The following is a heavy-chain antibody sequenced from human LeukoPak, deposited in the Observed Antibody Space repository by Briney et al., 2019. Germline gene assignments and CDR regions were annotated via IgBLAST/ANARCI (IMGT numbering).Heavy chain of an antibody. CDR1: GSTFSSYW. CDR2: IKQDGSEK. V-gene: IGHV3-7*01. CDR3: AREGWATMIAVLDAFDI. Sequence: PGGSLRLSCAASGSTFSSYWMSWVRQAPGKGLEWVGNIKQDGSEKYYVDSVKGGFTISRDNAKNSLYLQMNSLRAEDTAVYYCAREGWATMIAVLDAFDIWGQGTMVTVSS. D-gene: IGHD3-22*01. J-gene: IGHJ3*02.